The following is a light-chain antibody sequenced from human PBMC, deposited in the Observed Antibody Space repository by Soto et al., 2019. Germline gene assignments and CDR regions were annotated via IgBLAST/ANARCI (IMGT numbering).Light chain of an antibody. CDR3: QQCYSTPPT. CDR1: QSLLYSSNNKNY. Sequence: DIVMTQSPDSLAVSLGERATINCKSSQSLLYSSNNKNYLAWYQQKPGQPPKLLIYWAYTRESGVPDRFTGSGSGTDFTLTISSLQAEAVAVYYCQQCYSTPPTFGQGTRLEIK. CDR2: WAY. J-gene: IGKJ2*01. V-gene: IGKV4-1*01.